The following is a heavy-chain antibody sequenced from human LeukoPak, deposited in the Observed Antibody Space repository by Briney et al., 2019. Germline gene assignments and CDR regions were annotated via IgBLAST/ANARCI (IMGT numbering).Heavy chain of an antibody. CDR3: VSGMLSPKRSYFDY. CDR2: ISGDGGST. V-gene: IGHV3-43*02. J-gene: IGHJ4*02. Sequence: GGSLRLSCAASGFTFDDYAMHWVRQAPGKGLEWVSLISGDGGSTYYADSVKGRFTISRDNSKNSLYLQMNSLRTEDTALYCCVSGMLSPKRSYFDYWGQGTLVTVSS. CDR1: GFTFDDYA. D-gene: IGHD2-8*01.